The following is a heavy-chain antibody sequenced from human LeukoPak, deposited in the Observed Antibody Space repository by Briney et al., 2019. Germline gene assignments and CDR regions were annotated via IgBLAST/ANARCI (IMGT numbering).Heavy chain of an antibody. D-gene: IGHD1-14*01. J-gene: IGHJ4*02. V-gene: IGHV3-30*18. CDR2: ISYDGSNK. Sequence: GGSLRLSCAASGFTFSSYGMHWVRQAPGKGLEWVAVISYDGSNKYYADSVKGRFTISRDNSKNTLYLQMNSLRAEDTAVYYCAKGNHYFDYWGQGTLVTVSS. CDR1: GFTFSSYG. CDR3: AKGNHYFDY.